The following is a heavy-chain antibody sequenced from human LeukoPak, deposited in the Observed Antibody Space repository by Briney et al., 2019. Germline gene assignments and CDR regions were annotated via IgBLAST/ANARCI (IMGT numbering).Heavy chain of an antibody. V-gene: IGHV3-23*01. J-gene: IGHJ4*02. CDR2: ISGSGGST. Sequence: GGSLRLSCAASGFTFSSYAMSWVRQAPGKGLEWVSAISGSGGSTYYADSVKGRFTISRDNSKNSLYLQMNSLKVEDTAVYYCAKGIYCGGDCYSGLFDNWGQGTLVTVSS. D-gene: IGHD2-21*01. CDR1: GFTFSSYA. CDR3: AKGIYCGGDCYSGLFDN.